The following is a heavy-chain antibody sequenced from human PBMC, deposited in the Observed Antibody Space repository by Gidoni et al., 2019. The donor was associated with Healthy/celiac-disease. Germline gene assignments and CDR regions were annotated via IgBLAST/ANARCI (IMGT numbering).Heavy chain of an antibody. V-gene: IGHV4-31*03. CDR3: ARAFITIFGGNWFDP. CDR1: GGSIRRGGYY. D-gene: IGHD3-3*01. Sequence: QVQLQESGPGLVKPSHTLSLTCTVSGGSIRRGGYYWRWIRQHPGKGLAWIGYIYYSGSTYYNPSLKSRVTISVDTSKNQFSLKLSSVTAADTAVYYCARAFITIFGGNWFDPWGQGTLVTVSS. J-gene: IGHJ5*02. CDR2: IYYSGST.